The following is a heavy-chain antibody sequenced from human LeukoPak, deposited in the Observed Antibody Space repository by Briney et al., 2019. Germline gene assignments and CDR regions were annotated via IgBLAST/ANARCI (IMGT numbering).Heavy chain of an antibody. D-gene: IGHD3-16*01. Sequence: GGSLRLSCAASGLTFSAYEMNWVRHAPGKGLEGLSYIHTGGGGVPYADSVRGRFTISRDNAKNSLYLQMNSLRAEDTAVYYCARERMITGGDALDIWGQGTMVTVSS. CDR3: ARERMITGGDALDI. J-gene: IGHJ3*02. CDR2: IHTGGGGV. CDR1: GLTFSAYE. V-gene: IGHV3-48*03.